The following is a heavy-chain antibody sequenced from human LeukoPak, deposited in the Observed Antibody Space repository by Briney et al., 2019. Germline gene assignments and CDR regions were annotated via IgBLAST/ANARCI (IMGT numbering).Heavy chain of an antibody. CDR2: ISSSGSTI. CDR1: GFTFSDYY. D-gene: IGHD6-13*01. J-gene: IGHJ4*02. CDR3: AREAIAAAGTSFDY. V-gene: IGHV3-11*04. Sequence: GGSLRLSCAASGFTFSDYYMSWIRQAPGKGLEWVSYISSSGSTIYYADSVKGRFTISRDNSKNTLYLQMNSLRAEDTAVYYCAREAIAAAGTSFDYWGQGTLVTVSS.